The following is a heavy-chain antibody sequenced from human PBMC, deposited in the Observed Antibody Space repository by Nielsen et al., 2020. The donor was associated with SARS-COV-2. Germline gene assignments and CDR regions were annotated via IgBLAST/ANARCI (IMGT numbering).Heavy chain of an antibody. CDR3: ARHTVPGYYYGMDV. D-gene: IGHD4-17*01. V-gene: IGHV4-31*02. Sequence: SETLSLTCTVSGGSISSGGYYWSWIRQHPGKGLEWIGYIYYSGSTYYNPSLKSRVTISVDTSKNQFSLKLSSVTAADTAVYYCARHTVPGYYYGMDVWGQGTTVTVSS. CDR2: IYYSGST. J-gene: IGHJ6*02. CDR1: GGSISSGGYY.